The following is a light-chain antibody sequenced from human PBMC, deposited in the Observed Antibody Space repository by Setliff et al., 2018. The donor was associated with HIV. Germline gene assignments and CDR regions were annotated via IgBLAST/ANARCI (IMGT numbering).Light chain of an antibody. V-gene: IGLV1-51*01. CDR2: DND. J-gene: IGLJ2*01. Sequence: QSVLTQPPSVSAAPGQKVTISCSGSSSNIGRDYVCWYQQLPGTAPKLIIYDNDKRPTGIPGRISGSKSGTSGTLAITGLQTGDEANYYCATWDSSLSAVVFGGGTK. CDR1: SSNIGRDY. CDR3: ATWDSSLSAVV.